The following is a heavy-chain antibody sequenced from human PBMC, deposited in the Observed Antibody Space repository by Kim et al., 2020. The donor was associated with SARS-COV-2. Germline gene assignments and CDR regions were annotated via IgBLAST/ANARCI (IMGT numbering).Heavy chain of an antibody. V-gene: IGHV1-69*13. CDR3: ARPPRSEKYYYYGMDV. CDR1: GGTFSSYA. Sequence: SVKVSCKASGGTFSSYAISWVRQAPGQGLEWMGGIIPIFGTANYAQKFQGRVTITADESTSTAYMELSSLRSEDTAVYYCARPPRSEKYYYYGMDVWGQGTTVTVSS. J-gene: IGHJ6*02. CDR2: IIPIFGTA.